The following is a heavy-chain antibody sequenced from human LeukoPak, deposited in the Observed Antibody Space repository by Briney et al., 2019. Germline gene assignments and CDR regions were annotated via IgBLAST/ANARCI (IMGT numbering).Heavy chain of an antibody. CDR3: ARAPYGVGYTAERDY. Sequence: GGSLRLSCAASGFTVSSKYMSWVRQAPGKGLEWVSVIYRDDTTYYADSVKGRFTISRDNSKNTLYLQMNSLRDEDTAVYYCARAPYGVGYTAERDYWGQGTWVTVSS. CDR2: IYRDDTT. J-gene: IGHJ4*02. CDR1: GFTVSSKY. V-gene: IGHV3-53*01. D-gene: IGHD3-16*02.